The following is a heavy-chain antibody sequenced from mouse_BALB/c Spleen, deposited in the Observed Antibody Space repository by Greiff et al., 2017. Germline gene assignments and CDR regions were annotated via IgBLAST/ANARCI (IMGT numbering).Heavy chain of an antibody. D-gene: IGHD2-12*01. V-gene: IGHV2-9-2*01. J-gene: IGHJ2*01. CDR1: GFSLTSHD. Sequence: VQLDESGPGLVAPSQSLSITCTVSGFSLTSHDISWIRQPPGKGLEWLGVIWTGGGTNYNSAFMSRLSLSKDKSKIQVFLKMNSLQTDDPAIYYCVRAYYTYCDYWGQGTTLTVSS. CDR2: IWTGGGT. CDR3: VRAYYTYCDY.